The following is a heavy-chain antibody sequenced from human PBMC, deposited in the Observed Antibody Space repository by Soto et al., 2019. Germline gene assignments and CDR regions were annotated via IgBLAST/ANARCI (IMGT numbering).Heavy chain of an antibody. D-gene: IGHD3-22*01. J-gene: IGHJ4*02. CDR1: GFTFSSNG. CDR2: ISIGSSTI. Sequence: EVQLVESGGGLVQPGGSLRLSCEASGFTFSSNGMNWVRQAPGKGLEWVSFISIGSSTINYADSVRGRFTISRDNAKKSLYLQMNSLRDEDTAVYYCARDWGVYDSDMRTHIPHLDSWGQGTLVTVSS. CDR3: ARDWGVYDSDMRTHIPHLDS. V-gene: IGHV3-48*02.